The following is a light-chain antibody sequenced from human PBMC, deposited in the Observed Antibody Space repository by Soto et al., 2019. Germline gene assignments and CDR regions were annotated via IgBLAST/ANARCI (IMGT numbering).Light chain of an antibody. J-gene: IGKJ1*01. CDR1: QTISSN. CDR3: QQYNNWPLT. Sequence: EILMTQSPATLSVSPGERATLSCRASQTISSNLAWHQQKPGQAPRLLIYGASTRATGIPARFSGSGSGTEFTLTISSLQSEDFAVYYCQQYNNWPLTFGQGTKVEIK. CDR2: GAS. V-gene: IGKV3-15*01.